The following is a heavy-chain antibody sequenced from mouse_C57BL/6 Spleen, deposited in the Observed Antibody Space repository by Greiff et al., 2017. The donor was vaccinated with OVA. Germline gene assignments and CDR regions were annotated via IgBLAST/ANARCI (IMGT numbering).Heavy chain of an antibody. J-gene: IGHJ3*01. V-gene: IGHV1-18*01. CDR3: AREAHYYGSSYGFAY. D-gene: IGHD1-1*01. CDR2: INPNNGGT. CDR1: GYTFTDYN. Sequence: VQLQQSGPELVKPGASVKIPCKASGYTFTDYNMDWVKQSHGKSLEWIGDINPNNGGTIYNQKFKGKATLTVDKSSSTAYMELRSLTSEDTAVYYCAREAHYYGSSYGFAYWGQGTLVTVSA.